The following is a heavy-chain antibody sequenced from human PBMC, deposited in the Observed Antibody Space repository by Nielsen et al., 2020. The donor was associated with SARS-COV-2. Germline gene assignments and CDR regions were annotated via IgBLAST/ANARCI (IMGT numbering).Heavy chain of an antibody. J-gene: IGHJ6*03. V-gene: IGHV4-59*01. D-gene: IGHD4-11*01. CDR2: VHYTGNT. Sequence: SETLSLTCTVSGDSINNYYWGWIRQPPGKGLEWIGYVHYTGNTNYNPSLKSRLTISVDTSKNQFSLKLSSVTPADTAVYYCARRAVTPGYFSYYYMDIWGNGTTVTVSS. CDR3: ARRAVTPGYFSYYYMDI. CDR1: GDSINNYY.